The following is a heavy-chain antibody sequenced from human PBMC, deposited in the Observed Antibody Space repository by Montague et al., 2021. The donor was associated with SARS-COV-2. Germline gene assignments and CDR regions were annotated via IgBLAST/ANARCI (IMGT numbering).Heavy chain of an antibody. CDR1: GFSLVTSGEA. CDR2: XYWDYDT. Sequence: PALLKPTQTLTLTCTFSGFSLVTSGEAVGWFRQPPGKAPEWLGLXYWDYDTRYSPSLKRRITITKDISKNEVVLTLTNMDPVDTATYYCAHRRYESNGDAFDFWGQGTVVIVSA. V-gene: IGHV2-5*02. CDR3: AHRRYESNGDAFDF. J-gene: IGHJ3*01. D-gene: IGHD3-22*01.